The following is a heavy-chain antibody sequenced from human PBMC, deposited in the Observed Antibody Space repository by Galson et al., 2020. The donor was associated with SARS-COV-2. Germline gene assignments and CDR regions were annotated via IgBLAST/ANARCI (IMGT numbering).Heavy chain of an antibody. CDR3: AKDALLWFGESTPNTLDN. CDR2: IGWNGGGI. Sequence: GGSLRLSCAASGFTFDDYAMHWVRRVPGKGLEWVSGIGWNGGGIGYADSVKGRFTISRDNAKNSLYLKMDSLKAEETAFYYCAKDALLWFGESTPNTLDNWGQGTLVTVSS. CDR1: GFTFDDYA. V-gene: IGHV3-9*01. J-gene: IGHJ4*02. D-gene: IGHD3-10*01.